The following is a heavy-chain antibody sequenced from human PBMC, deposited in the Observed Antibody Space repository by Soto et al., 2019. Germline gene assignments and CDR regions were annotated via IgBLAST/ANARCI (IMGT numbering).Heavy chain of an antibody. J-gene: IGHJ3*02. CDR1: GCSISSGDYY. D-gene: IGHD3-10*01. V-gene: IGHV4-30-4*02. CDR2: IYYSGST. CDR3: ARDPGPYYYGSGSPPDAFDI. Sequence: SDNLSLTCTFSGCSISSGDYYWSWKRQPPGKGLEGIGYIYYSGSTYYNPSLKSRVTISVDTSKNQFSLKLSSVTAADTAVYYCARDPGPYYYGSGSPPDAFDIWGQGTMVT.